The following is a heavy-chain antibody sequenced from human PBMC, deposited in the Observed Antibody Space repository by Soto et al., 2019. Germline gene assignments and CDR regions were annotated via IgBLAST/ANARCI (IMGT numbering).Heavy chain of an antibody. CDR3: ARGYYDSSGYSDY. CDR2: ISSSSSYT. D-gene: IGHD3-22*01. V-gene: IGHV3-11*06. J-gene: IGHJ4*02. Sequence: VGSLRLSCAASGFTFSDYYMSWIRQAPGKGLEWVSYISSSSSYTNYADSVKGRFTISRDNAKNSLYLQMNSLRAEDTAVYYCARGYYDSSGYSDYWGQGTLVTVSS. CDR1: GFTFSDYY.